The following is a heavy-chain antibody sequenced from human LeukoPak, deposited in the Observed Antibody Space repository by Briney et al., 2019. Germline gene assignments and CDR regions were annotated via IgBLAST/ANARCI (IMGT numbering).Heavy chain of an antibody. D-gene: IGHD6-19*01. Sequence: SETLSLTCTVSGRSISSYYWSWIRQPAGKGLEWIGRIYTSGSTNYNPSLKSRVTMSVDTSKNQFSLKLSAVTAADTAVYYCARQKGAVAPSGFDYWGQGTLVTVSS. CDR2: IYTSGST. CDR1: GRSISSYY. V-gene: IGHV4-4*07. CDR3: ARQKGAVAPSGFDY. J-gene: IGHJ4*02.